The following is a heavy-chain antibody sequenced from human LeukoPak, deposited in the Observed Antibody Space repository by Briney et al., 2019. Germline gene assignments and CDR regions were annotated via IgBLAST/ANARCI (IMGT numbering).Heavy chain of an antibody. CDR1: GFTVSSNF. J-gene: IGHJ4*02. CDR2: IYGGGST. CDR3: AAGIVAAFGVFDY. D-gene: IGHD1-26*01. Sequence: PGGSLRLSCAASGFTVSSNFMSWVRQAPGKGLEWVSLIYGGGSTYYADSVKGRFTISRDNSKNTLYLRMNSLRAEDTAVYYCAAGIVAAFGVFDYWGQGTLVTVSS. V-gene: IGHV3-66*02.